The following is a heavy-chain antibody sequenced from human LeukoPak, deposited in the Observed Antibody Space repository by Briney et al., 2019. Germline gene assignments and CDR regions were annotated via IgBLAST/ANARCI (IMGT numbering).Heavy chain of an antibody. CDR2: INHSGST. D-gene: IGHD3-10*01. CDR1: GGSFSGYY. CDR3: ARGPTMVRLNY. Sequence: QSSETLSLTCAVYGGSFSGYYWSWIRQPPGKRLEWIGEINHSGSTNYNPSLKSRVTISVDTSKNQFSLKLSSVTAADTAVYYCARGPTMVRLNYWGQGTLVTVSS. V-gene: IGHV4-34*01. J-gene: IGHJ4*02.